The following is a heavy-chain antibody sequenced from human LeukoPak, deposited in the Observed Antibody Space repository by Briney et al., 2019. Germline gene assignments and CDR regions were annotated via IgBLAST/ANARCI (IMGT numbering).Heavy chain of an antibody. J-gene: IGHJ6*03. V-gene: IGHV4-34*01. CDR3: ARRYCSGSVCYHYYYYMDV. Sequence: SETLSLTCAVYGGSFRNYYWSWIRQPPGKGLEWTGEVDHSGDTNYNPSLKSRVTMSVDMSKNQFSLKLISVTAADTAVYYCARRYCSGSVCYHYYYYMDVWGEGTTVTVSS. CDR2: VDHSGDT. CDR1: GGSFRNYY. D-gene: IGHD2-8*02.